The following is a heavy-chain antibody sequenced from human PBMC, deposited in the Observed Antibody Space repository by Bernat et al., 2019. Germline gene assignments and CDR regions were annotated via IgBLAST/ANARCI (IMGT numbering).Heavy chain of an antibody. CDR2: IYYSGST. D-gene: IGHD3-10*01. J-gene: IGHJ6*02. CDR3: ARASYGSGSNDYYYYGMDV. Sequence: QVQLQESGPGLVKPSQTLSLTCTVSGGSISSGDYYWSWIRQPPGKGLEWIGYIYYSGSTYYNPSLKSRVTISVDKSKNQFSLKLSSVTAADTAVYYCARASYGSGSNDYYYYGMDVWGQGTTVTVSS. CDR1: GGSISSGDYY. V-gene: IGHV4-30-4*01.